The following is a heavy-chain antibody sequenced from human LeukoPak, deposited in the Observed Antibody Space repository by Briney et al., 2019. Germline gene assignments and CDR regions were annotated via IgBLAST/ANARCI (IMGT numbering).Heavy chain of an antibody. CDR2: IRYDGSNK. Sequence: GGSLRLSCAASGFTFSSYTMNWVRQAPGKGLEWVAFIRYDGSNKYYADSVKGRFTISRDNSKNTLYLQMKSLRAEDTAVYYCAKGGGYEAQYYYYYLDVWGKGTTVTISS. CDR3: AKGGGYEAQYYYYYLDV. D-gene: IGHD5-12*01. V-gene: IGHV3-30*02. CDR1: GFTFSSYT. J-gene: IGHJ6*03.